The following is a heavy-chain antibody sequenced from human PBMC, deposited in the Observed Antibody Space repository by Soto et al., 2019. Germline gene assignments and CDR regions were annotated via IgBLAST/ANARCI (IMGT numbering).Heavy chain of an antibody. V-gene: IGHV4-39*01. CDR3: ARSNSGYYKWFDP. Sequence: SETLSLTCTVSGDSISDSNYYWGWIRQPPGKGLEWIANIYYSGITYCNPSLKSRVAISVDTSKNQFSLKLSSVTAADTAIYYCARSNSGYYKWFDPWGQGTLVTVSS. J-gene: IGHJ5*02. CDR2: IYYSGIT. D-gene: IGHD3-22*01. CDR1: GDSISDSNYY.